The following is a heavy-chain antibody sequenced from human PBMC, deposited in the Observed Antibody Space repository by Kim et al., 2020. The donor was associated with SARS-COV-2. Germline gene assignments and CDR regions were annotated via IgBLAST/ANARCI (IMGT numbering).Heavy chain of an antibody. Sequence: GGSLRLSCAASGFTFSSYWMNWVRQAPGKGLEWVAGIKPDGSEGYYVDSVKGRFTXXXXNAKNSVFLQMXTVIXDDTAVYYCARGXXYWGQGTLVTVSS. CDR3: ARGXXY. CDR2: IKPDGSEG. CDR1: GFTFSSYW. J-gene: IGHJ4*02. V-gene: IGHV3-7*01.